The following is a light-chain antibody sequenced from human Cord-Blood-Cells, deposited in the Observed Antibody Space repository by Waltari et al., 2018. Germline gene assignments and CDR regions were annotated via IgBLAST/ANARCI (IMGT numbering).Light chain of an antibody. CDR3: QTWGTGIPVV. V-gene: IGLV4-69*01. Sequence: QLVLPQSPSASASLGASVKLTCTLSSGHSSYAIAWHQQQPEKGPRYLMKLNSDGSHSKGDGIPDRFSGSSSGAERYLTISSLQSEDEADYYCQTWGTGIPVVFGGGTKLTVL. CDR2: LNSDGSH. CDR1: SGHSSYA. J-gene: IGLJ2*01.